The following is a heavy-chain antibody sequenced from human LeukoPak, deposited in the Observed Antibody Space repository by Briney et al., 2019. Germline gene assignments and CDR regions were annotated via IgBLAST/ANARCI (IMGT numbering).Heavy chain of an antibody. D-gene: IGHD6-13*01. CDR3: ARDQGSNSNYGMDV. Sequence: GGSLRLSCSASGFTFNNYAMHWVRQAPGKGLEYVSAISSNGDSTYYADSVKGRFTISRDNSKNTLYLQMSSLRDEDTAVYYCARDQGSNSNYGMDVWGQGTTVTVSS. V-gene: IGHV3-64D*06. J-gene: IGHJ6*02. CDR1: GFTFNNYA. CDR2: ISSNGDST.